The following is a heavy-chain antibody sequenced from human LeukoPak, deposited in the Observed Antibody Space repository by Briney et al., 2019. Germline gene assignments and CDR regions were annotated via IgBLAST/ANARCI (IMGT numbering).Heavy chain of an antibody. D-gene: IGHD5-24*01. J-gene: IGHJ4*02. CDR1: GFTFSTNS. V-gene: IGHV3-23*01. CDR2: ISPSGDIK. Sequence: PGGSLRLSCAASGFTFSTNSMSWIRQAPGKGLEWVSGISPSGDIKYYVDSVKGRFTVSRDNSKNTLYLQINSLRDEDTAVYYCAKDDAWLQYNDWGQGTLVTVSS. CDR3: AKDDAWLQYND.